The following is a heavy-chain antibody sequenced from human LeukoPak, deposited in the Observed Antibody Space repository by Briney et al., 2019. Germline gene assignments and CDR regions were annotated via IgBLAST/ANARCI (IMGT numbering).Heavy chain of an antibody. CDR3: ARESYASGSYFNDY. CDR2: ISANNGKT. J-gene: IGHJ4*02. CDR1: GYTFTSYD. Sequence: ASVKVSCKASGYTFTSYDISWVRQAPGQGLEWMGWISANNGKTNYAQKLQGRVTMTTDTSTNTAYMELRSLRSDDTAVYYCARESYASGSYFNDYWGQGTLVTVSS. V-gene: IGHV1-18*01. D-gene: IGHD3-10*01.